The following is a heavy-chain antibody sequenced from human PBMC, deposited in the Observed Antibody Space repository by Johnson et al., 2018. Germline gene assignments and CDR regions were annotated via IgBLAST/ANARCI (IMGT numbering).Heavy chain of an antibody. J-gene: IGHJ3*02. CDR3: AGGPLWSPDAFDI. CDR2: INHSGST. D-gene: IGHD2-21*01. V-gene: IGHV4-34*01. Sequence: QVQLQQWGAGLLKPSETLSLTCAVYGGSFSGYYWSWIRQPPGKGLEWIGEINHSGSTNYNPSLKSRVTISVDTSKNQFSLKLSSVTAADTAVYYCAGGPLWSPDAFDIWGQGTMVTVSS. CDR1: GGSFSGYY.